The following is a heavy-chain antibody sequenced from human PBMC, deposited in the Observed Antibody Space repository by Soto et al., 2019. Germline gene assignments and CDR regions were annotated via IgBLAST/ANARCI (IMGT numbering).Heavy chain of an antibody. CDR3: VRRRGRYGSSSWYNWFDP. V-gene: IGHV2-5*01. Sequence: GSGPTLVNPTQTLTLTCTFSGFSLSTSGVGVGSIRQPPGKALEWLAVIHWNDDKRYSPSLKSRLTITKDTSKNQVVLTMTNMDPVDTATYYCVRRRGRYGSSSWYNWFDPWGQGTLVTVSS. J-gene: IGHJ5*02. CDR2: IHWNDDK. D-gene: IGHD6-13*01. CDR1: GFSLSTSGVG.